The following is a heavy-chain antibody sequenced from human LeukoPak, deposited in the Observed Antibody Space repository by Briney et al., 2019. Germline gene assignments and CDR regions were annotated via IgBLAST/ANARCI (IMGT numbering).Heavy chain of an antibody. D-gene: IGHD5-12*01. V-gene: IGHV3-74*01. J-gene: IGHJ4*02. Sequence: GGSLRLSCAASGFTFSRYWMHWVRQAPGKGLVWVSRINTDGSTTSYADSVRGRFTISRDNSKNTLYLQMNSLRAEDTAVYYCAKDRPTWPIDYWGQGTLVTVSS. CDR3: AKDRPTWPIDY. CDR2: INTDGSTT. CDR1: GFTFSRYW.